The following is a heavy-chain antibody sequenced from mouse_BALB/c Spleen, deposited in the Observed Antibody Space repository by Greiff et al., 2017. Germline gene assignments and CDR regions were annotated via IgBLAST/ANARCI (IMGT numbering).Heavy chain of an antibody. Sequence: EVMLVESGGGLVQPGGSRKLSCAASGFTFSSFGMHWVRQAPEKGLEWVAYISSGCSTIYYADTVKGRFTISRDNPKNTLFLQMTSLRSEDTAMYYCARFDYYAMDYWGQGTSVTVSS. CDR1: GFTFSSFG. V-gene: IGHV5-17*02. CDR3: ARFDYYAMDY. J-gene: IGHJ4*01. CDR2: ISSGCSTI.